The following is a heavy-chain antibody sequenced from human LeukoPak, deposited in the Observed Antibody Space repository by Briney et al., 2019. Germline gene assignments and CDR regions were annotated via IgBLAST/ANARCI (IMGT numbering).Heavy chain of an antibody. Sequence: SETLSLTCTVSGAPISAFHWTWFRQPAGKGLEWIGLIYSSGSTLFNPSLKSRVAMSVDPTKNQLSLKLTSVTTADTAMYYCARKDGDYWGRGTLVTVSS. V-gene: IGHV4-4*07. CDR3: ARKDGDY. CDR2: IYSSGST. J-gene: IGHJ4*02. CDR1: GAPISAFH.